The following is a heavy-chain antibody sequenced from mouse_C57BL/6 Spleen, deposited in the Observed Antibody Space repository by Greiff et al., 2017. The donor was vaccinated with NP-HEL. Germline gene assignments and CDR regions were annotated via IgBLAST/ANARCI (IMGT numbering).Heavy chain of an antibody. V-gene: IGHV1-55*01. CDR2: SYPGSGST. Sequence: VQLQQPGAELVKPGASVKMSCKASGYTFTSYWITWVKQRPGQGLEWIGDSYPGSGSTNYNEKFKSKATLTVDTSSSTAYMQLSSLTSEDSAVYYCARYPDYYGSSYWYFDVWGTGTTVTVSS. J-gene: IGHJ1*03. CDR1: GYTFTSYW. CDR3: ARYPDYYGSSYWYFDV. D-gene: IGHD1-1*01.